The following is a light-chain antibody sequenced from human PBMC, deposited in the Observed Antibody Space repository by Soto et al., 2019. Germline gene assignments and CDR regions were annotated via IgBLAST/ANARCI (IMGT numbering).Light chain of an antibody. CDR1: SSNIGAGFD. Sequence: QSVLTQPPSVSGAPGQRVTISCTGSSSNIGAGFDVHWYQQLPGTAPKFLIYGNNNRPSGVPDRFSGSKSGTSASLAITGLQTEDEADYYCQSYDSSLSGSHVVFGGGTKVTVL. CDR3: QSYDSSLSGSHVV. V-gene: IGLV1-40*01. J-gene: IGLJ2*01. CDR2: GNN.